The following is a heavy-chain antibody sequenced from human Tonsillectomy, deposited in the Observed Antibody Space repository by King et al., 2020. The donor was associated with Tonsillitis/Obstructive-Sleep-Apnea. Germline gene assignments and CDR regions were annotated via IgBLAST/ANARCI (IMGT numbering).Heavy chain of an antibody. CDR1: GGSFSAYY. CDR2: INHSGST. Sequence: VQLQQWGAGLLKPSETLSLTCAVYGGSFSAYYWNWIRQPPGKGLEWIGEINHSGSTNYNPSLKSRVIISVDTSENQFSLKLSSVTAADTAVYYCAKSSRFDPWGQGTLVTVSS. J-gene: IGHJ5*02. V-gene: IGHV4-34*01. CDR3: AKSSRFDP.